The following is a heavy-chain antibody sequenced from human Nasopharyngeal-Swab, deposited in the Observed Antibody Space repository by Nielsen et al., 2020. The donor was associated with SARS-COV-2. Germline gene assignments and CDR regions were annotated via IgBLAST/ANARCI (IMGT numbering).Heavy chain of an antibody. CDR2: IKQDGSGS. J-gene: IGHJ4*02. V-gene: IGHV3-7*01. CDR3: ARGGSSFPFDY. Sequence: GESLKISCAASGFTFSKFYMSWVRQAAGKGLEWVANIKQDGSGSYYVDSVKGRFTISRDDVNNSLYLQMNSLRAGDTGVYYCARGGSSFPFDYWGPGTLVTVSS. D-gene: IGHD6-13*01. CDR1: GFTFSKFY.